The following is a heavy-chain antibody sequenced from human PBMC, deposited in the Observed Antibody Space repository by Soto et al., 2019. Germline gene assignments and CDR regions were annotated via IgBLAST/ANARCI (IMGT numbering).Heavy chain of an antibody. Sequence: GGSLRLSCAASGFTFSSYAMNWVRQAPGRGLEWVSGISDSGDRTYYTDSLKGRFTISRDNSKNTLYLQMISLRAEDTAVYYCAKEPRFSNYFDYWGQGTLVTVSS. CDR2: ISDSGDRT. V-gene: IGHV3-23*01. CDR1: GFTFSSYA. CDR3: AKEPRFSNYFDY. J-gene: IGHJ4*02. D-gene: IGHD3-3*01.